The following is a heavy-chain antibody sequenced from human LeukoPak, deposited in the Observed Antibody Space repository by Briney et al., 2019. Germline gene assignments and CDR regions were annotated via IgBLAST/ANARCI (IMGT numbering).Heavy chain of an antibody. CDR2: IYYSGST. V-gene: IGHV4-31*03. CDR1: GGSISRGGYY. J-gene: IGHJ4*02. D-gene: IGHD4-11*01. Sequence: PSETLSLTCTVSGGSISRGGYYWSWIRQHPGKGLEWIGYIYYSGSTYYNPSLKSRVTISVDTSKNQFSLKLSSVTAADTAVYYCASYSNPLYFDYWGQGTLVTVSS. CDR3: ASYSNPLYFDY.